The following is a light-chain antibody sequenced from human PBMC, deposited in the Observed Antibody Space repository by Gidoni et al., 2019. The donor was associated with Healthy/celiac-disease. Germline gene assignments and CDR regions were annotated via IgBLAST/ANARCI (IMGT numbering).Light chain of an antibody. CDR1: QSVLYSSNNKNY. CDR2: WAS. J-gene: IGKJ4*01. Sequence: DIVMTQSPDSLAVSLGERATINCKSSQSVLYSSNNKNYLAWYQQKPGQPPKLLIYWASTRESGVPDRFSGSGSGTDFTLTISSLQAEDVAVYYCQQYYSTSLTFXGXTKVEIK. CDR3: QQYYSTSLT. V-gene: IGKV4-1*01.